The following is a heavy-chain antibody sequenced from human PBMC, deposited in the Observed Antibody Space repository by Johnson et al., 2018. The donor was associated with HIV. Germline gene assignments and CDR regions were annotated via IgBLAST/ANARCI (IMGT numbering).Heavy chain of an antibody. J-gene: IGHJ3*02. Sequence: VESGGGLVQPGGSLRLSCAASVITVSSNSMRWVRQAPGKGLEWVSGLSWNSGSICYADSVKGRFSMSRDNSKNYLYLQMNSLRAEDTALYYCAKGQLRGEGAFDIWGQGTMVTVSS. CDR3: AKGQLRGEGAFDI. V-gene: IGHV3-9*01. CDR1: VITVSSNS. D-gene: IGHD3-10*01. CDR2: LSWNSGSI.